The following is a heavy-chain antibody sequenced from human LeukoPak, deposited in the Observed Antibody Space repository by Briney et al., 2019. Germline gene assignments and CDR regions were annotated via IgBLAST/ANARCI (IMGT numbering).Heavy chain of an antibody. CDR1: GGSFSGYY. V-gene: IGHV4-34*01. Sequence: SETLSLTCAVYGGSFSGYYWSWIRQPPGKGLEWIGEINHSGSTNYNPSLKSRVTISVDTSKNQFSLKLSSVTAADTAVYYCARTSGWYYFDYWGQGTLVTVSS. CDR3: ARTSGWYYFDY. CDR2: INHSGST. J-gene: IGHJ4*02. D-gene: IGHD6-19*01.